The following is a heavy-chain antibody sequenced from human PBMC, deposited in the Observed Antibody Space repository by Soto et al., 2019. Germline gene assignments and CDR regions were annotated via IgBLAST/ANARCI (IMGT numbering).Heavy chain of an antibody. CDR3: APHVSCSGGSCQYDAFAI. V-gene: IGHV3-23*01. Sequence: EVQVLESGGGLVQPGGSLRLSCEGSEFTVSGHAMTWIRQAPGKGPEWVSTITADGGTYYADSVKGRFAMSRDTSENTLYLQMNSLGAADTAAYSSAPHVSCSGGSCQYDAFAIRGQGTMVTVSS. CDR2: ITADGGT. CDR1: EFTVSGHA. D-gene: IGHD2-15*01. J-gene: IGHJ3*02.